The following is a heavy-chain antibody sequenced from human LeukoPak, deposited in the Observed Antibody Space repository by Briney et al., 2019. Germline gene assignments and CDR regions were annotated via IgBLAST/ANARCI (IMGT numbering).Heavy chain of an antibody. CDR1: GFTFSSYA. CDR3: AKDHYYGSGSYPDY. Sequence: GGSLRLSCAASGFTFSSYAMSWVRQAPGKGLEWVSAISGSGGSTYYAGSVKGRFTISRDNSKNTLYLQMNSLRAEDTAVYYCAKDHYYGSGSYPDYWGQGTLVTVSS. CDR2: ISGSGGST. J-gene: IGHJ4*02. V-gene: IGHV3-23*01. D-gene: IGHD3-10*01.